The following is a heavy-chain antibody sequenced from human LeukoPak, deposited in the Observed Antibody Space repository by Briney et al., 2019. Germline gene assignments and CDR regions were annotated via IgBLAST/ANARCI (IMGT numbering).Heavy chain of an antibody. J-gene: IGHJ4*02. V-gene: IGHV4-59*01. Sequence: PSETLSLTCTVSGGSISSYYWSWIRQPPGKGLEWIGYIYYSGSTNYNPSLKSRVTISVDTSKNQFSLKLSSVTAADTAVYYCARVSAKDRRFDYWGQGTLVTVSS. CDR3: ARVSAKDRRFDY. CDR2: IYYSGST. CDR1: GGSISSYY. D-gene: IGHD1-14*01.